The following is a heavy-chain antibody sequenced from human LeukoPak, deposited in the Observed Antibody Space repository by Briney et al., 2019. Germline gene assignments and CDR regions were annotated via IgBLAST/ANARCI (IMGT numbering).Heavy chain of an antibody. CDR1: GGSFSGYY. CDR2: INHSGST. D-gene: IGHD2-15*01. J-gene: IGHJ6*03. V-gene: IGHV4-34*01. Sequence: SETLSLTCAVYGGSFSGYYWSWIRQPPGKGLEWIGEINHSGSTNYNPSLKSRVTISVDTSKNQFCLKLNSVTAADTAVYYCASFYCSGGSCYQYFSYYYMDVWGKGTTVTISS. CDR3: ASFYCSGGSCYQYFSYYYMDV.